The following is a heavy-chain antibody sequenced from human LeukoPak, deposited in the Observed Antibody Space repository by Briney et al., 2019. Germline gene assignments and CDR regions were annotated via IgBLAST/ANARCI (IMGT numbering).Heavy chain of an antibody. J-gene: IGHJ4*02. D-gene: IGHD3-22*01. Sequence: SETLSLTCTVSGGSISSYYWSWIRQPPGKGLEWIGYIYYSGSTNYNPSLKSRATISVDTSKNQFSLNLSSATAADTAVYYCARGSYFYDSSGYDYYFDYWGQGTLVSVSS. V-gene: IGHV4-59*01. CDR1: GGSISSYY. CDR3: ARGSYFYDSSGYDYYFDY. CDR2: IYYSGST.